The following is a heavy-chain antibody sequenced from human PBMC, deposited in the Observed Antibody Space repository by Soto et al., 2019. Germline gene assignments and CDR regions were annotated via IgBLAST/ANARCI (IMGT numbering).Heavy chain of an antibody. CDR2: ISGSGGST. CDR3: ARPGRQWLVLGFDY. D-gene: IGHD6-19*01. CDR1: VFTFSSCA. Sequence: GGPVRLSCAASVFTFSSCAKSWDRRAPGKELEWVSAISGSGGSTYYADSVKGRFTISRDNSKNTLYLQMNSLRAEDTAVYYCARPGRQWLVLGFDYWGQGTLVTVSS. V-gene: IGHV3-23*01. J-gene: IGHJ4*02.